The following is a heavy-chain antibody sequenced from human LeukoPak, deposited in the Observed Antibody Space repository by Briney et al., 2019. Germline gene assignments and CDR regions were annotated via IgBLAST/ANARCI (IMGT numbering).Heavy chain of an antibody. CDR2: SYHSGNT. D-gene: IGHD4-11*01. CDR1: GYSITSGCN. CDR3: ARRYSNYFFDY. Sequence: PSETLSLTCAVSGYSITSGCNWAGSRQPPGRLQWWIGISYHSGNTYYTESLKSRVTISVDTSKNQFSLKLSSVTAADTAVYYCARRYSNYFFDYWGQGTLVTVSS. J-gene: IGHJ4*02. V-gene: IGHV4-38-2*01.